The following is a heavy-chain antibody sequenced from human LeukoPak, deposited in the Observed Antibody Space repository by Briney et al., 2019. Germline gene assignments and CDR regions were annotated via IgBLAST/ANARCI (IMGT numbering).Heavy chain of an antibody. CDR1: GGSISSGGYY. CDR3: ARVGVDGSGSPFYFDY. J-gene: IGHJ4*02. CDR2: IYYSGNT. V-gene: IGHV4-31*03. Sequence: SETLSLTCSVSGGSISSGGYYWSWIRQHPGKGLEWIGYIYYSGNTYYNPSLKSRVTISVDTSKNQFSLKLSSVTAADTAVYYCARVGVDGSGSPFYFDYWGQGTLVTVSS. D-gene: IGHD3-10*01.